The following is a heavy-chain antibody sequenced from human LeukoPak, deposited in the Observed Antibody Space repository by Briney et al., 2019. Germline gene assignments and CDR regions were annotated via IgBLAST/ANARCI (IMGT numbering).Heavy chain of an antibody. CDR2: INPSGGST. Sequence: ASVKVSCKASGYPFTSYYMHWVRQAPGQELEWMGIINPSGGSTSYAQKFQGRFTMTRDKSTSTVYMELSSLRSEDTAVYYCARGLFSRYYYDSSGYDAFDIWGQETMVTVSS. D-gene: IGHD3-22*01. CDR1: GYPFTSYY. J-gene: IGHJ3*02. V-gene: IGHV1-46*01. CDR3: ARGLFSRYYYDSSGYDAFDI.